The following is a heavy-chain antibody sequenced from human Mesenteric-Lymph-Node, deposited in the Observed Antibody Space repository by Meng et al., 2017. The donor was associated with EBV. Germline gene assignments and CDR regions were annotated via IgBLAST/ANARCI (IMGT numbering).Heavy chain of an antibody. CDR3: ARQEVGANFDY. Sequence: QVQLQESGPGLVKPSETLSPTCTVSGDSVSNRDYYWSWVRQPPGKGLEWIGYIYYSGSTSYNPSLKSRITISLDKSKNDFSLKLSSVTAADTAVYYCARQEVGANFDYWGQGTLVTVSS. V-gene: IGHV4-61*08. J-gene: IGHJ4*02. CDR1: GDSVSNRDYY. D-gene: IGHD1-26*01. CDR2: IYYSGST.